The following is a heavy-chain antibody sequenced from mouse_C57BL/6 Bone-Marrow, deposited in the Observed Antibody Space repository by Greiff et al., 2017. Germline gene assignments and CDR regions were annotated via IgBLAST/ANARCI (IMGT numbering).Heavy chain of an antibody. CDR1: GYTFTSYW. CDR3: ASFSHDYGSSYGYYAMDY. Sequence: QVQLKQPGAELVKPGASVKMSCKASGYTFTSYWITWVKQRPGQGLEWIGDIYPGSGSTNYNEKFKSKATLTVDTSSSTAYMQLSSLTSEDSAVYYCASFSHDYGSSYGYYAMDYWGQGTSVTVSS. D-gene: IGHD1-1*01. CDR2: IYPGSGST. J-gene: IGHJ4*01. V-gene: IGHV1-55*01.